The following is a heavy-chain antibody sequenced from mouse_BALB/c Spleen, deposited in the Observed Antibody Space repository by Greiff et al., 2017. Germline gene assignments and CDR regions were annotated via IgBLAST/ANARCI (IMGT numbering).Heavy chain of an antibody. CDR3: AFRWLREPMDY. CDR2: IDPANGNT. D-gene: IGHD2-2*01. J-gene: IGHJ4*01. V-gene: IGHV14-3*02. CDR1: GFNIKDTY. Sequence: EVKLVESGAELVKPGASVKLSCTASGFNIKDTYMHWVKQRPEQGLEWIGRIDPANGNTKYDPKFQGKATITADTSSNTAYLQLSSLTSEDTAVYYCAFRWLREPMDYWGQGTSVTVSS.